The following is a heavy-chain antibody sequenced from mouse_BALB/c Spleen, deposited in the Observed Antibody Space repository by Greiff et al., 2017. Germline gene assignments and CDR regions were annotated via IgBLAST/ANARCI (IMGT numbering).Heavy chain of an antibody. CDR1: GFTFTDYY. Sequence: EVQGVESGGGLVQPGGSLRLSCATSGFTFTDYYMSWVRQPPGKALEWLGFIRNKANGYTTEYSASVKGRFTISRDNSQSILYLQMNTLRAEDSATYCCARGRSPYGNYRGYAMDYWGQGTSGTGSS. CDR3: ARGRSPYGNYRGYAMDY. V-gene: IGHV7-3*02. D-gene: IGHD2-1*01. J-gene: IGHJ4*01. CDR2: IRNKANGYTT.